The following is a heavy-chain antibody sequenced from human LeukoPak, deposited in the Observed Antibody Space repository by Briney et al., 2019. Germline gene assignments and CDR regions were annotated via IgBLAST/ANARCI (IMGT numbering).Heavy chain of an antibody. CDR1: GYTFTSYG. CDR2: ISAYNGNT. V-gene: IGHV1-18*01. CDR3: ARDLDRDYDYYYYYMDV. Sequence: ASVKVCCKASGYTFTSYGISWVRQAPGQGLEWMGWISAYNGNTNYSQKLQDRVTMTTDTSTSTAYMELRSLRSDDTAVYYCARDLDRDYDYYYYYMDVWGKGTTVAASS. J-gene: IGHJ6*03. D-gene: IGHD4/OR15-4a*01.